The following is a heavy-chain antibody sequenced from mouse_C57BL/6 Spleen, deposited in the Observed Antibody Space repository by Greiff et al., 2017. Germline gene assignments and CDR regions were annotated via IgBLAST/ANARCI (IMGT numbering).Heavy chain of an antibody. D-gene: IGHD2-4*01. CDR1: GYTFTSYW. V-gene: IGHV1-53*01. CDR2: INPSNGGT. Sequence: QVQLQQPGTELVKPGASVKLSCKASGYTFTSYWMHWVQQRPGQGLEWIGNINPSNGGTTYNEKFKSKATLSVDKSSSTAYMQLSSLTSEDSAVYYCASSTFYYDYDVRYFDVWGTGTTVTVSS. CDR3: ASSTFYYDYDVRYFDV. J-gene: IGHJ1*03.